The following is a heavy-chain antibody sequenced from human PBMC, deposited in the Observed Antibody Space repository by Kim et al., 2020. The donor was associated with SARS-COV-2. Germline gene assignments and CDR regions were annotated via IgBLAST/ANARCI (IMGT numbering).Heavy chain of an antibody. CDR3: ARRAGQWLVRHWFDP. V-gene: IGHV3-11*06. CDR2: ISSSSSYT. CDR1: GFTFSDYY. J-gene: IGHJ5*02. Sequence: GGSLRLSCAASGFTFSDYYMSWIRQAPGKGLEWVSYISSSSSYTNYADSVKGRFTISRDNAKNSLYLQMNSLRAEDTAVYYCARRAGQWLVRHWFDPWGQGTLVTVSS. D-gene: IGHD6-19*01.